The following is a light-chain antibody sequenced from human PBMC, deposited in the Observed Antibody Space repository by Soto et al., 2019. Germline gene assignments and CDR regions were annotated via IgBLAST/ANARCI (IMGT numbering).Light chain of an antibody. CDR2: STS. CDR3: QQYGSSSIT. J-gene: IGKJ5*01. V-gene: IGKV3-20*01. Sequence: EIVLTQSPGTLSLSQGERATLYCRDSQSVDSSSLAWNQQKPCQAPRLLIYSTSCRATGIPDRFSGSGFGTDFTLTISRLEPEDFAVYYCQQYGSSSITFGQGTRLEIK. CDR1: QSVDSSS.